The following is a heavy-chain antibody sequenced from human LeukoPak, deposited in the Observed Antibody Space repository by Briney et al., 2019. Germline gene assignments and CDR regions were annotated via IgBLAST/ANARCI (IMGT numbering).Heavy chain of an antibody. CDR3: ARSPGIAVAGTQDDY. CDR2: ISSSSYI. J-gene: IGHJ4*02. V-gene: IGHV3-21*01. Sequence: GSLRLSCAASGFTFSSYSMNWVRQAPGKGLEWVSSISSSSYIYYADSVKGRFTISRDNAKNSLYLQMNSLRAEDTAVYYCARSPGIAVAGTQDDYWGQGTLVTVSS. CDR1: GFTFSSYS. D-gene: IGHD6-19*01.